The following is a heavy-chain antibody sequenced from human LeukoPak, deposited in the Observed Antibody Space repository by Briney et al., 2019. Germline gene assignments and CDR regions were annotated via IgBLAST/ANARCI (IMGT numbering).Heavy chain of an antibody. V-gene: IGHV3-23*01. D-gene: IGHD6-19*01. Sequence: GGSLRLSCAASGFTFSSYAMSWVRQAPGKGLEWVSAISGSGGSTYYADSVKGRFTISRDNAKNSLYLQMNSVRAEDTAVYYCARVRDDFGWGGGNIDYWGQGTLVTVSS. J-gene: IGHJ4*02. CDR1: GFTFSSYA. CDR2: ISGSGGST. CDR3: ARVRDDFGWGGGNIDY.